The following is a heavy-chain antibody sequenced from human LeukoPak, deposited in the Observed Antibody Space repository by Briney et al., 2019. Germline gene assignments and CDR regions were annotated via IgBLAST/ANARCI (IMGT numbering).Heavy chain of an antibody. J-gene: IGHJ5*02. Sequence: PEASVKVSCKASGYTFTGYYMHWVRQAPGQGLEWMGWINPNSGGTNYAQKFQGRVTMTRDTSISTAYMELSRLRSDDTAVYYCARSILDRTYYDFWSGPKYNWFDPWGQGTLVTVSS. V-gene: IGHV1-2*02. CDR1: GYTFTGYY. D-gene: IGHD3-3*01. CDR3: ARSILDRTYYDFWSGPKYNWFDP. CDR2: INPNSGGT.